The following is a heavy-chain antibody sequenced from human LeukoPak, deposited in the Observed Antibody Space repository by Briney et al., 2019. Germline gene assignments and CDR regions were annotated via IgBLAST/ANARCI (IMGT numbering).Heavy chain of an antibody. V-gene: IGHV4-39*01. CDR3: ATLPRAPASIAAQGWNAFDI. D-gene: IGHD6-6*01. Sequence: PSETLSLTCNVSGGPIRSAGYYWGWIRQPPGKGLEWIGSISYSGSTYYNPSLKSRVTISVDTSKNQFSLKLSSVTAADTAVYYCATLPRAPASIAAQGWNAFDIWGQGTMVTVSS. CDR1: GGPIRSAGYY. CDR2: ISYSGST. J-gene: IGHJ3*02.